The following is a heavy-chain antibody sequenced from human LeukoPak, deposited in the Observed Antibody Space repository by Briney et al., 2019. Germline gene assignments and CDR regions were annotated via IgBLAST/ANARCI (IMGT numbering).Heavy chain of an antibody. D-gene: IGHD3-3*01. Sequence: GSLRLSCAASGFTFSNYWIHWVRQAPGKGLGWVSRINPAGNYANYADSVKGRFTISRDNAKNTVYLQMNSLRAEDTALFYCVRDWDHYDFDSWGQGTLVTVSS. CDR3: VRDWDHYDFDS. J-gene: IGHJ5*01. V-gene: IGHV3-74*01. CDR1: GFTFSNYW. CDR2: INPAGNYA.